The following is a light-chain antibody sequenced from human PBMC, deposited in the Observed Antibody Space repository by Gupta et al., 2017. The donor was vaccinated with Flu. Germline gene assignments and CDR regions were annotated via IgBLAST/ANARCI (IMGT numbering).Light chain of an antibody. Sequence: QSALTQPAPVSGSPGQPITISCTGTSSDVGGYNYVSWYQQHPGKAPKLMIYEVTNRPPGVSNRFSGSKSGNTASLTMAGLQAEDEADYVCASYTSTSTWVFGGGTKLTVL. V-gene: IGLV2-14*03. CDR1: SSDVGGYNY. CDR3: ASYTSTSTWV. J-gene: IGLJ3*02. CDR2: EVT.